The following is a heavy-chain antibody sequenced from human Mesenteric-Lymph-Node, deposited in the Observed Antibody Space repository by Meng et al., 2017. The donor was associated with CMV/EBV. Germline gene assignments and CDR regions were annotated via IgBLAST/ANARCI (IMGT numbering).Heavy chain of an antibody. CDR1: GGSFSGYY. D-gene: IGHD3-9*01. Sequence: LSLTCAVYGGSFSGYYWSWIRQAPGKGLEWVANIKQDGSEKYYVDSVKGRFTISRDNAKNSLYLQMNSLRAEDTAVYYCARGGSLRYFDWGTGYFDYWGQGTLVTVSS. CDR3: ARGGSLRYFDWGTGYFDY. J-gene: IGHJ4*02. CDR2: IKQDGSEK. V-gene: IGHV3-7*01.